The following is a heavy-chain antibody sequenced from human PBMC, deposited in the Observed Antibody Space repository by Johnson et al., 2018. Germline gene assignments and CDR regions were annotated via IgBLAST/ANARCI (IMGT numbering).Heavy chain of an antibody. V-gene: IGHV3-21*01. Sequence: EVQLVESGGGLVKPGGSLRLSCAASGFTFSSYSMNWVRQAPGKGLEWVSSTTSSSSYIYYADSGKGRFTISRDNAKNSLYLQMNSLRDEDTAVYYCATGNYCGGDCFSLRYFQHWGQGTLVTVSS. CDR1: GFTFSSYS. D-gene: IGHD2-21*02. J-gene: IGHJ1*01. CDR2: TTSSSSYI. CDR3: ATGNYCGGDCFSLRYFQH.